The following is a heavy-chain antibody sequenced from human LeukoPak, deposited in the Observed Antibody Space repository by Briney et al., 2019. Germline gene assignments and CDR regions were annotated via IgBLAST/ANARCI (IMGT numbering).Heavy chain of an antibody. Sequence: ASVTVSCKVSGYTLTELSMHWVRQAPGKGLEWMGGFDPEDGETIYAQKFQGRVTMTEDTSTDTAYMELSSLRSEDTAVYYCATREVAGWFHYFDYWGQGTLVTVSS. D-gene: IGHD6-19*01. V-gene: IGHV1-24*01. J-gene: IGHJ4*02. CDR3: ATREVAGWFHYFDY. CDR1: GYTLTELS. CDR2: FDPEDGET.